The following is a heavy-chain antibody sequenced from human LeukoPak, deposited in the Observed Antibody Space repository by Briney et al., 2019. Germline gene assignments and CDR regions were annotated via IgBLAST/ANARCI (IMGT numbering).Heavy chain of an antibody. Sequence: PGGSLRLSCAGSGFTFSNSGIHWVRQAPGKELEWVALISSYDGRDKKFADSVKGWFTISRDNSKNTVYLQMNSLRPEDTAVYYCAKGYSGYDYAFDIWGQGTMVTVSS. CDR2: ISSYDGRDK. J-gene: IGHJ3*02. CDR3: AKGYSGYDYAFDI. D-gene: IGHD5-12*01. CDR1: GFTFSNSG. V-gene: IGHV3-30*18.